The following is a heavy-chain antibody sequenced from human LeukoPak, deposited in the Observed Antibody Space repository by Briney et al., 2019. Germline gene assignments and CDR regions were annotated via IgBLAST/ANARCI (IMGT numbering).Heavy chain of an antibody. CDR3: ARAWRIAVAGTPGWFDP. CDR2: IYVSGST. CDR1: GGSISRYY. J-gene: IGHJ5*02. V-gene: IGHV4-4*07. D-gene: IGHD6-19*01. Sequence: SETLSLTCTVSGGSISRYYCSWIRQPAGKGLEWIGRIYVSGSTNYNPSLKSRVTISVDTSKNQFSLKLSSVTAADTAVYYCARAWRIAVAGTPGWFDPWGQGTLVTVSS.